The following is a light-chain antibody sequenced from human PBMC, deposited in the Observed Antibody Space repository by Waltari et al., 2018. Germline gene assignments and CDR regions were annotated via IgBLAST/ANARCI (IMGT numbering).Light chain of an antibody. CDR2: EDT. Sequence: QSALTQPAPVYGSPGQSITISCIGTSSDVGGYKSVSWYQQHHGKAPKLMIYEDTRRPSGVSNRFSGSKSGNTASLTISGLQDEDESDYYCSSYTTRATRVFGGGTKVTVL. CDR1: SSDVGGYKS. V-gene: IGLV2-14*01. J-gene: IGLJ3*02. CDR3: SSYTTRATRV.